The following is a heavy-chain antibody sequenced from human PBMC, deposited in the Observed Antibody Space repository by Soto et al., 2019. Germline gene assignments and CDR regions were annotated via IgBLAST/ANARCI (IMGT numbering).Heavy chain of an antibody. V-gene: IGHV4-34*01. D-gene: IGHD2-21*01. CDR3: ARGRPPRIPTLGGQNWFDP. CDR1: GGSFSGYY. J-gene: IGHJ5*02. Sequence: SETLSLTFAVYGGSFSGYYWSWIRQPPGKGLEWIGEIKHSRSTNYNPSLKSRVTISVDTSKNKFSLKLRFVTAADTAVSYCARGRPPRIPTLGGQNWFDPWGQGTLVTVSS. CDR2: IKHSRST.